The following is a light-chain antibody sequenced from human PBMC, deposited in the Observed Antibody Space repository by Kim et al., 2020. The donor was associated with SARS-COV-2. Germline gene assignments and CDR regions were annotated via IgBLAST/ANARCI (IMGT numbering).Light chain of an antibody. CDR3: QYYNTYPFT. CDR1: QGIRNY. Sequence: DIQMTQSPSSLSAFVGDRVSITCRASQGIRNYLAWVQQKPGKAPKSLIYAASSLHTGVPSKFSGSGYGTEFTLTITSLQPEDFATYYCQYYNTYPFTFGGGTKVDIK. J-gene: IGKJ4*01. V-gene: IGKV1-16*02. CDR2: AAS.